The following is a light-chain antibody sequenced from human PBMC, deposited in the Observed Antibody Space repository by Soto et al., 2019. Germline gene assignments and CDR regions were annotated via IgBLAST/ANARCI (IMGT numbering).Light chain of an antibody. J-gene: IGLJ2*01. CDR2: RNS. CDR1: NSNIGSNY. Sequence: QSVLTQSPSASGTPGQRVTISCSGINSNIGSNYVDWYQQFPGTAPKLLIYRNSQRPSGVPDQFSGCKSGISASLAISGLRSEDEADYFCATWDDRLSGVIFGGGTKLTVL. CDR3: ATWDDRLSGVI. V-gene: IGLV1-47*01.